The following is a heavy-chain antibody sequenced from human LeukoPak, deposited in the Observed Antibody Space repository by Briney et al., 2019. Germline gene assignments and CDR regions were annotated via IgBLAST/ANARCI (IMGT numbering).Heavy chain of an antibody. CDR3: ARDAGYYVHDL. CDR2: IKEDGSAE. J-gene: IGHJ5*02. D-gene: IGHD3-10*02. CDR1: GFTFSSHW. V-gene: IGHV3-7*01. Sequence: GGCLRLSCAASGFTFSSHWMGWVRQAPGKGLEWVANIKEDGSAEHYVDSVRGRFTISRDDAKNSLYLQMNSLRAEDTAVYYCARDAGYYVHDLWGQGTLVTVSS.